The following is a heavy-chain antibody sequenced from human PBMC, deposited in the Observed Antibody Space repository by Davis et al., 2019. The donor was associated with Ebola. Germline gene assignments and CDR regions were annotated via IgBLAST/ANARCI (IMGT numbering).Heavy chain of an antibody. D-gene: IGHD3-22*01. CDR1: GYSFTNFW. CDR3: ARIFGYYDSSGPLDY. CDR2: IYPGDSDT. J-gene: IGHJ4*02. V-gene: IGHV5-51*01. Sequence: GESLKISCQGSGYSFTNFWIAWVRQMPGKGLEWMGIIYPGDSDTRYSPSVQGQVTISADKSISTAYLQWSSLKASDTAMYYCARIFGYYDSSGPLDYWGQGTLVTVSS.